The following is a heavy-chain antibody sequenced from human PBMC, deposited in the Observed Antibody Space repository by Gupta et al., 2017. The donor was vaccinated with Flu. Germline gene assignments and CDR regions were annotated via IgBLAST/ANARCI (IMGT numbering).Heavy chain of an antibody. CDR2: TCTSGNT. CDR3: ARDYYDSSGYFLYGYFEL. Sequence: VQLLESGQGLVKPSQPLSLTCTVSRGPTSSGRYDWSWIRQPAGKGLEWIGRTCTSGNTNYNPSLKSRVTISVDTSKNQFSLRLSAVTAADTAVYYCARDYYDSSGYFLYGYFELWGRGTLVTVSS. V-gene: IGHV4-61*02. D-gene: IGHD3-22*01. J-gene: IGHJ2*01. CDR1: RGPTSSGRYD.